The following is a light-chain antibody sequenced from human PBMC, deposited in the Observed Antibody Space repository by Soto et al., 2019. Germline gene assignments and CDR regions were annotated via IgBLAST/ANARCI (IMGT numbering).Light chain of an antibody. CDR3: QTWGTGIHYV. CDR2: LNSDGSH. J-gene: IGLJ1*01. Sequence: QPVLTQSPSASASLGASVKGTCTLSSGHSSYAIAWHQQQPEKGPRYLMKLNSDGSHSKGDGIPDRFSGSSSGAERYLTISSLQSEDEADYYCQTWGTGIHYVFGTATKVTVL. CDR1: SGHSSYA. V-gene: IGLV4-69*01.